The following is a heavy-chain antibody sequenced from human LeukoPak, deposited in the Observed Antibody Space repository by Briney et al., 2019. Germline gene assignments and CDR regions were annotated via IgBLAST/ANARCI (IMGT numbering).Heavy chain of an antibody. CDR3: ARLGTSSWPSSLGRYYYGMDV. Sequence: SETLSLTCTVSGGSISSYHWSWIRQPPGKGLEWIGYMYYSGSTNYNPSLKSRVTISVDTSKNQFSLKLSSVTAADTAVYYCARLGTSSWPSSLGRYYYGMDVWGQGTTVTVSS. CDR1: GGSISSYH. CDR2: MYYSGST. D-gene: IGHD6-13*01. V-gene: IGHV4-59*08. J-gene: IGHJ6*02.